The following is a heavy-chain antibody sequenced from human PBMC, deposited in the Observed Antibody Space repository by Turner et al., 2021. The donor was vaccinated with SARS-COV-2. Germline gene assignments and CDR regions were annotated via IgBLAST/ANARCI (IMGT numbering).Heavy chain of an antibody. CDR3: AKQLGLYSNPMYYFDY. Sequence: QVQLVESGGGVVQPGRSLRLSCAAYGFTFSSYGMHWVRQAPGKGLEWGAVISYDGNNKYYADSVKGLFTISRDNSKNTLYLQMNSLRAEDTAVYYCAKQLGLYSNPMYYFDYWGQGTLVTVSS. J-gene: IGHJ4*02. V-gene: IGHV3-30*18. CDR2: ISYDGNNK. D-gene: IGHD4-4*01. CDR1: GFTFSSYG.